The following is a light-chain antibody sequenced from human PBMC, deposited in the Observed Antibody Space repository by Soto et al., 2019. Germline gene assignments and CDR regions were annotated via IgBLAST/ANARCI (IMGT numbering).Light chain of an antibody. CDR2: GAS. CDR1: QSVSSSY. V-gene: IGKV3-20*01. J-gene: IGKJ5*01. Sequence: EIVLTQSPGTLSLSTGERATLFCRAIQSVSSSYLAWYQQTPGQAPRLLIYGASSRATGIPDRFSGSGSGTDFSLTISRLEPEDFAVYYCQHYGNSPITFGQGTRLEIK. CDR3: QHYGNSPIT.